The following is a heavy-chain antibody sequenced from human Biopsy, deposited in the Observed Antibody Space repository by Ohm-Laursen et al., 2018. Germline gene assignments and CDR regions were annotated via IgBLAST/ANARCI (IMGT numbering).Heavy chain of an antibody. CDR3: ARGSGSGFYFDQ. CDR1: QFTVRTNS. D-gene: IGHD2-15*01. V-gene: IGHV3-66*01. J-gene: IGHJ4*02. Sequence: SLRLSCTASQFTVRTNSMSWVRLAPGTGLEWVSVIYAGATTYYPDSVKGRLTISRDNSRNTVYLQMDSLRGEDTAVYFCARGSGSGFYFDQWGQGTLVTVSS. CDR2: IYAGATT.